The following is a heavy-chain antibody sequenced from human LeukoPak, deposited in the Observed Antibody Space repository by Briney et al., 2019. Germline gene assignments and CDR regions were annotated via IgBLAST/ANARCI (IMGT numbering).Heavy chain of an antibody. J-gene: IGHJ3*02. V-gene: IGHV3-23*01. CDR2: ISGSGGST. CDR3: AKDRGIAAAVDAFDI. D-gene: IGHD6-13*01. CDR1: GFTFSSYA. Sequence: GGSLRLFCASSGFTFSSYAMSWVRQAPGKGLEWVSAISGSGGSTYYADSVKGRFTISRDNSKNTLYLQMNSLRAEDTAVYYCAKDRGIAAAVDAFDIWGQGTMVTVSS.